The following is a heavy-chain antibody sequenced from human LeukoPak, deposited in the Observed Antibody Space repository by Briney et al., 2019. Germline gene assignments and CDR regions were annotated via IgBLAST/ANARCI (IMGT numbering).Heavy chain of an antibody. Sequence: GGSLRLSCAAPGFTFSTYAMSWVRQAPGKGLQWVSAVSGSGGSTCYADSVKGWFTISRDNSKNTLYLQMNSLRVEDTAVYYCTKGLYYDFWSGYSVTDYWGQGTLVTVSS. J-gene: IGHJ4*02. CDR3: TKGLYYDFWSGYSVTDY. CDR2: VSGSGGST. V-gene: IGHV3-23*01. CDR1: GFTFSTYA. D-gene: IGHD3-3*01.